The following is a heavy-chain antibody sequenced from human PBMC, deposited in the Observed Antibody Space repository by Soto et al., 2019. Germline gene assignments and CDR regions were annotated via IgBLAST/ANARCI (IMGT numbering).Heavy chain of an antibody. J-gene: IGHJ4*02. CDR3: ARALDTAMVHFDY. D-gene: IGHD5-18*01. CDR2: IIPIFGTA. CDR1: GGTFSSYA. Sequence: SVKVSCKASGGTFSSYAIRWVRQAPGQGLEWMGGIIPIFGTANYAQKFQGRVTITADKSTSTAYMELSSLRSEDTAVYYCARALDTAMVHFDYWGQGTRVTVSS. V-gene: IGHV1-69*06.